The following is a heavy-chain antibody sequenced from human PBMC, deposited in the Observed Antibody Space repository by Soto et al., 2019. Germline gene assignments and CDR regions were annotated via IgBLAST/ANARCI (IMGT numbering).Heavy chain of an antibody. D-gene: IGHD1-20*01. Sequence: QVQLVQSGAEVKKPGSSVKVSCKASGGTFSSYAISWVRQAPGQGLAWMGGIIPIFGTANYAQKFQVRVTITADESTGTAYMELSSLRSEDTAVFYCARDITGTLWFDYWGQGTLVTVSS. CDR3: ARDITGTLWFDY. CDR2: IIPIFGTA. J-gene: IGHJ4*02. V-gene: IGHV1-69*01. CDR1: GGTFSSYA.